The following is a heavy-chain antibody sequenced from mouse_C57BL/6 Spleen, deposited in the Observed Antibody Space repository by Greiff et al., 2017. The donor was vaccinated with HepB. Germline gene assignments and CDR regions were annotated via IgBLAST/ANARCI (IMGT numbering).Heavy chain of an antibody. V-gene: IGHV1-26*01. CDR2: INPNNGGT. Sequence: VQLQQSGPELVKPGASVKISCKASGYTFTDYYMNWVKQSHGKSLEWIGDINPNNGGTSYNQKFKGKATLTVDKSSSTAYMELRSLTSEDSAVYYCARRIWAYWGQGTLVTVSA. J-gene: IGHJ3*01. CDR3: ARRIWAY. CDR1: GYTFTDYY.